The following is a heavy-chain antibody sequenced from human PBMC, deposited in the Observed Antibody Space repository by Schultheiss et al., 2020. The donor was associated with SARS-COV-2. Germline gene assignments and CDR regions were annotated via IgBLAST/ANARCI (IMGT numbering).Heavy chain of an antibody. CDR1: GGSISPYY. D-gene: IGHD1-1*01. CDR2: IYYSGST. Sequence: SQTLSLTCTVSGGSISPYYWSWIRQPPGKGLEWIGYIYYSGSTNYNPSLKSRVTISVDTSKNQFSLKLSSVTAADTAVYYCARVRKVWASNNWSYYFDYWGQGTLVTVSS. J-gene: IGHJ4*02. V-gene: IGHV4-59*12. CDR3: ARVRKVWASNNWSYYFDY.